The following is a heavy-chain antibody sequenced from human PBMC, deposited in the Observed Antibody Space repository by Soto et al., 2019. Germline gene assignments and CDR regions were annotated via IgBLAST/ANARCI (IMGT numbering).Heavy chain of an antibody. CDR1: GGSISSGGYY. D-gene: IGHD3-10*01. Sequence: QVQLQESGPGLVKPSQILSLTCTVSGGSISSGGYYWSWIRQHPGKGLEWIGYIYYSGSTYYNPSLKSRVTISVDTSKNQFDLKLSSVTAADTAVYYCARGVTMVRGVIHPPYFDYWGQGTLVTVSS. CDR3: ARGVTMVRGVIHPPYFDY. CDR2: IYYSGST. J-gene: IGHJ4*02. V-gene: IGHV4-31*03.